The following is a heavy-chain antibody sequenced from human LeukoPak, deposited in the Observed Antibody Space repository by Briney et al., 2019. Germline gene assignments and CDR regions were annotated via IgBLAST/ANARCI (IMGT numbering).Heavy chain of an antibody. J-gene: IGHJ4*02. CDR2: LSVSGHST. CDR3: ARVPRLGSSWSHFDY. V-gene: IGHV3-23*01. Sequence: GGSLSLSCAASGFTFSNYAMSWVRQAPGKGLEWVSGLSVSGHSTYYADSVKGRFTISRDNSKNTLYLQMNSLRAEDTAVYYCARVPRLGSSWSHFDYWGQGTLVTVSS. D-gene: IGHD6-13*01. CDR1: GFTFSNYA.